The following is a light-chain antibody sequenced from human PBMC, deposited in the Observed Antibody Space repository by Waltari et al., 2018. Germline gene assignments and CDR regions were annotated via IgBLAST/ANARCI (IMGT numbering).Light chain of an antibody. J-gene: IGLJ3*02. Sequence: QSVLTQPPSASGTPGQRRSMSCSGSSPNIGSNTVTWYQQLPGTAPKLLIYSNNQRPSGVPDRFSGSKSGTSASLAISGLLSEDEADYYCSSYTSSSTWVFGGGTKLTVL. CDR1: SPNIGSNT. CDR2: SNN. CDR3: SSYTSSSTWV. V-gene: IGLV1-44*01.